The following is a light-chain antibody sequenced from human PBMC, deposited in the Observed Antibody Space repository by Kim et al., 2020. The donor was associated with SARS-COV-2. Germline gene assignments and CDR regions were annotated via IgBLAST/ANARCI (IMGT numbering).Light chain of an antibody. CDR1: QSVSNN. CDR3: QQYNTWLT. CDR2: NVF. V-gene: IGKV3-15*01. Sequence: FVSPGETAILTCRASQSVSNNVAWYQQKPGQAPRLLIYNVFTRATSVPGKFRGSGSGTEFTLSIGSLQSEDSAVYYCQQYNTWLTFGQGTRLEIK. J-gene: IGKJ5*01.